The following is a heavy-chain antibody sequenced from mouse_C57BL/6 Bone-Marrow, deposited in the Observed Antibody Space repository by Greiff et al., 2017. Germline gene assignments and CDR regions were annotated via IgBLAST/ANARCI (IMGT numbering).Heavy chain of an antibody. CDR2: LDPENGDT. V-gene: IGHV14-4*01. CDR3: TTLVAHYFDY. Sequence: EVQLQQSGAELVRPGASVKLSCTASGFNIKDDYMHWVKQRPEQGLEWIGWLDPENGDTEYASKFQGKATITADTSSNTAYLQLSSLTSEDTAVYYCTTLVAHYFDYWGQGTTLTVSS. J-gene: IGHJ2*01. CDR1: GFNIKDDY. D-gene: IGHD1-1*01.